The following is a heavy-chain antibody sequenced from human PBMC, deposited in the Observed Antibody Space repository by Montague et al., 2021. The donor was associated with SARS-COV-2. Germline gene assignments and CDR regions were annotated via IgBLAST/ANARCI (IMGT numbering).Heavy chain of an antibody. CDR2: ISSSGGHT. V-gene: IGHV3-23*01. CDR1: GFTFSSYA. J-gene: IGHJ2*01. D-gene: IGHD4-23*01. Sequence: SLRLSCAASGFTFSSYAMSWVRQAPGKGLEWVAGISSSGGHTHYADSVKGRFTISRDKSKNTLYLQMNSLGAEDTAVYYCAKDRGGNSDWYFDLWGRGTLVIGSS. CDR3: AKDRGGNSDWYFDL.